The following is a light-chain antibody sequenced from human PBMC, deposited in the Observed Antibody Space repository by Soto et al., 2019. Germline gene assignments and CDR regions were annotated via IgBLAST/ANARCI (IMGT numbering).Light chain of an antibody. CDR2: TSS. Sequence: DIQITQSPSSLSASVGDRVTIACRASQSVRNYLNWYQQKPGKAPNLLIYTSSSLQSGVSSRFSGSGSGTDFTLTISSLQPEDYATYFCQQSYSTPWTFGQGTKVDIK. CDR3: QQSYSTPWT. V-gene: IGKV1-39*01. CDR1: QSVRNY. J-gene: IGKJ1*01.